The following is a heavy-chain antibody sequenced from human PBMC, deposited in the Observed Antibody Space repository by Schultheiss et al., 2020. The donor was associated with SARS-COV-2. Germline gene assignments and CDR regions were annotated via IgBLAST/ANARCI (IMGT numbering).Heavy chain of an antibody. CDR3: ARDALWGPYSSSSGGVDY. J-gene: IGHJ4*02. D-gene: IGHD6-6*01. Sequence: SETLSLTCTVSGGSISSYYWSWIRQPPGKGLEWIGYIYHSGSTYYNPSLKSRVTISVDTSKNQFSLKLSSVTAADTAVYYCARDALWGPYSSSSGGVDYWGQGTLVTVSS. CDR1: GGSISSYY. V-gene: IGHV4-59*12. CDR2: IYHSGST.